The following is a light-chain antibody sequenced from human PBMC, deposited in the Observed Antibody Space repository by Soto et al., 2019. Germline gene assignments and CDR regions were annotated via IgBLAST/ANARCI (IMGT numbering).Light chain of an antibody. CDR3: CSYAGSSTFEYV. CDR1: TSDVGSYNL. Sequence: QAVFTQPAPVSGSPGQSITISCTGTTSDVGSYNLVSWYQQHPGKAPKLMIYEVSKRPSGVSNRFSGSKSGNTASLTISGLQAEDEADYYCCSYAGSSTFEYVFGTGTKVTVL. V-gene: IGLV2-23*02. J-gene: IGLJ1*01. CDR2: EVS.